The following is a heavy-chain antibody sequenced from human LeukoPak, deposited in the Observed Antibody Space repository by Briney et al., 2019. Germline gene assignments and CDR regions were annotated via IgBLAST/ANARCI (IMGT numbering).Heavy chain of an antibody. CDR2: SGSGGST. V-gene: IGHV3-23*01. D-gene: IGHD2-15*01. CDR3: AKRGRIVVVVAAPFDY. Sequence: SGSGGSTYYADSVKGRFTISRDNSKNTLYLQMNSLRAEDTAVYYCAKRGRIVVVVAAPFDYWGQGTLVTVSS. J-gene: IGHJ4*02.